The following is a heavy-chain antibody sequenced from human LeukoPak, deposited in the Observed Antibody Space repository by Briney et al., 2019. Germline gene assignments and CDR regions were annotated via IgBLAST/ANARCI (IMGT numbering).Heavy chain of an antibody. V-gene: IGHV1-24*01. CDR2: FDPEDGET. J-gene: IGHJ4*02. CDR1: GYTLTELS. Sequence: ASVKVSCKVSGYTLTELSMHWVRQAPGKGLEWMGGFDPEDGETIYAQKFQGRVTMTEDTSTDTAYMELSSLRSEDTAVYYCATAAAYYYDSSGPLNWGQGTLVTVSS. D-gene: IGHD3-22*01. CDR3: ATAAAYYYDSSGPLN.